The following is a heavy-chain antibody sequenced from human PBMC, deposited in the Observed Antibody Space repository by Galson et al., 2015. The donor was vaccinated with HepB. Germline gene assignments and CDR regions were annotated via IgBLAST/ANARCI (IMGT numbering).Heavy chain of an antibody. V-gene: IGHV3-48*02. D-gene: IGHD3-22*01. CDR2: ISSSSSTT. J-gene: IGHJ5*02. Sequence: SLRLSCAASGFSFSSYSMNWVRQAPGKGLEWVSYISSSSSTTYYADSVKGRFTISRDNAKNSLYLQMNSLRDEDTAVYYCARELRSSGYVNWFDPWGQGTLVTVSS. CDR3: ARELRSSGYVNWFDP. CDR1: GFSFSSYS.